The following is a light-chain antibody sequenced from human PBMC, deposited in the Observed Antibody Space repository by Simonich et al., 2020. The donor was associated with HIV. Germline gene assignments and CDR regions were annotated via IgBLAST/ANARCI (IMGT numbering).Light chain of an antibody. J-gene: IGKJ1*01. Sequence: DIVMTQSPDSLAVSLGERATINCKSSQSVLYSSNNKNYLAWYQQKPGQPPKLLIYWASTRESGAPDRCSGSGSGTDFTLTISSLQAEDVAVYYCQQYYSSPRTFGQGTKVEIK. CDR2: WAS. V-gene: IGKV4-1*01. CDR3: QQYYSSPRT. CDR1: QSVLYSSNNKNY.